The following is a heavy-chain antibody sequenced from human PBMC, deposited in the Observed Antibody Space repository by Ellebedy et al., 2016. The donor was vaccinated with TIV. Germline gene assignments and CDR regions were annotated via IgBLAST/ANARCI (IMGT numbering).Heavy chain of an antibody. CDR3: ARGYTDAFDI. J-gene: IGHJ3*02. CDR1: GYTFTGYY. CDR2: INPNSGGT. Sequence: AASVKVSCKASGYTFTGYYMHWARQAPGQGLEWMGWINPNSGGTNYAQKFQDWVTMTRDTSISTAYMELSRLRSDDTAVYYCARGYTDAFDIWGQGTMVTVSS. D-gene: IGHD2-2*02. V-gene: IGHV1-2*04.